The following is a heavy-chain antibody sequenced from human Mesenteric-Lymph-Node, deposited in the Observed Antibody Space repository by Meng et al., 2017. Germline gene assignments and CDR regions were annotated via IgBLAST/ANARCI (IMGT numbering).Heavy chain of an antibody. Sequence: SLKISCAASGFTFDDYAMHWVRQAPGKGLEWVSGISWNSGSIGYADSVKGRFTISRDNAKNSLYLQMNSLRAEDTALYYCAGQQLALWGQGTLVTVSS. V-gene: IGHV3-9*01. CDR3: AGQQLAL. CDR1: GFTFDDYA. D-gene: IGHD6-13*01. J-gene: IGHJ4*02. CDR2: ISWNSGSI.